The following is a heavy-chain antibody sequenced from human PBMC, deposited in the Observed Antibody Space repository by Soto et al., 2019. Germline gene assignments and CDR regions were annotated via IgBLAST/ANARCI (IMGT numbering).Heavy chain of an antibody. V-gene: IGHV3-33*01. D-gene: IGHD3-16*01. J-gene: IGHJ4*02. CDR2: IWSDGSDK. Sequence: QVQLVESGGGVVQPGGSLRLSCATSGFTFSDSGMHWVRQAPGKGLEWVAVIWSDGSDKSYADSVEGRFTISRDNSKKTLYFQMNSLGAGDPGCFYWWGGNRFGGSAGWGGGFDYWGQGTLVTVSS. CDR3: WGGNRFGGSAGWGGGFDY. CDR1: GFTFSDSG.